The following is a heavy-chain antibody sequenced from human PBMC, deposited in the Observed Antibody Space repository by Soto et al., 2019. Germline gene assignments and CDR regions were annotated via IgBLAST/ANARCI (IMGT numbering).Heavy chain of an antibody. CDR1: GYTFTSYG. J-gene: IGHJ6*02. CDR3: ARVGYDFWSGYYYYGMDV. Sequence: AASVKVSCKASGYTFTSYGISWVRQAPGQGLEWMGWISAYNGNTNYAQKLQGRVTMTTDTSTSTAYMELRSLRSDDTAVYYCARVGYDFWSGYYYYGMDVWGQGTTVTVSS. CDR2: ISAYNGNT. V-gene: IGHV1-18*04. D-gene: IGHD3-3*01.